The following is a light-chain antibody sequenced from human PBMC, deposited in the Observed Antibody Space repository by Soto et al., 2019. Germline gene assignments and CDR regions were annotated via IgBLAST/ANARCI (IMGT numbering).Light chain of an antibody. CDR2: DVS. V-gene: IGLV2-14*01. Sequence: QSVLPQPASVSGSPGQSITISCTGTSSDVGGYDYVSWYQQPPGKAPKLMIYDVSNWPSGVSNRFSGSKSGNTASLTISGLQAEDEADYYCSSYTSSGTLVFGTGTKVTVL. J-gene: IGLJ1*01. CDR1: SSDVGGYDY. CDR3: SSYTSSGTLV.